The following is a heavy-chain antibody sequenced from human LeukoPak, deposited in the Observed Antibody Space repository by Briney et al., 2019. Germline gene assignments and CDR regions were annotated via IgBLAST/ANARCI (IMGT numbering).Heavy chain of an antibody. J-gene: IGHJ4*02. CDR3: ARDPDGYSYGYADY. D-gene: IGHD5-18*01. CDR2: ISSSSSYK. Sequence: GGSLRLSCAASGFTFSTYWMSWVRQAPGKGLEWVSCISSSSSYKYYADSVKGRFTISRDNAKNSLYLQMNSLRVEDTAVYYCARDPDGYSYGYADYWGQGTLVTVSS. CDR1: GFTFSTYW. V-gene: IGHV3-21*01.